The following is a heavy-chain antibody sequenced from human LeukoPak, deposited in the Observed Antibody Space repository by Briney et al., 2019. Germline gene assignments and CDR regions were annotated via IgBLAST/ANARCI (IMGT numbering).Heavy chain of an antibody. Sequence: PGGSLRLSCAASGFTFGSYSMNWVRQAPGKGLEWVSYISSSSSTIYYADSVKGRFTISRDNAKNSLYLQMNSLRAEDTAVYYCVRAPAIVGATRLDYWGQGTLVTVSS. D-gene: IGHD1-26*01. CDR2: ISSSSSTI. J-gene: IGHJ4*02. CDR3: VRAPAIVGATRLDY. V-gene: IGHV3-48*04. CDR1: GFTFGSYS.